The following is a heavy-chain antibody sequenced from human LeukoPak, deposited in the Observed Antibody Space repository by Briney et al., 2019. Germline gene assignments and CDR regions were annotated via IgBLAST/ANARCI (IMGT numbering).Heavy chain of an antibody. Sequence: PGGSLRLSCAVSGITLSNYGMSWVRQAPGKWLKWVAGIIDSGGRTNYADSVKGRFTISRDNPKNTLYLQMNSLRAEDTAVYFCAKRGVVSRVILVGFHKEAYYFDSWGQGALVTVSS. CDR2: IIDSGGRT. CDR3: AKRGVVSRVILVGFHKEAYYFDS. CDR1: GITLSNYG. J-gene: IGHJ4*02. V-gene: IGHV3-23*01. D-gene: IGHD3-22*01.